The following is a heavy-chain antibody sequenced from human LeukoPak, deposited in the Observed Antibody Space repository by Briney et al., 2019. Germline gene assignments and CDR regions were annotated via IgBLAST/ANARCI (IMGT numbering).Heavy chain of an antibody. CDR3: AREDGGDTFDI. CDR1: GFTFSSYE. D-gene: IGHD2-15*01. CDR2: TSASASSI. J-gene: IGHJ3*02. V-gene: IGHV3-48*03. Sequence: PGGSLRLSCAASGFTFSSYEMNWVRQAPGKGLEWVSYTSASASSIYYADSVKGRFTISRDNAKNSLYLQMNSLRAEDTAVYYCAREDGGDTFDIWGQGTMVTLSS.